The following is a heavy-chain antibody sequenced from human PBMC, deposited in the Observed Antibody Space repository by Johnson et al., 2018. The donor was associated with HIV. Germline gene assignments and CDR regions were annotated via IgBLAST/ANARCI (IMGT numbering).Heavy chain of an antibody. CDR3: ARTLGFGTEDAFDI. J-gene: IGHJ3*02. Sequence: VQLMEYGGGLVQPGGSLRLSCAASGFTFSSYDIHWVRQATGKGLEWVAAIGTTGDTFYPGSVKGRFTISRENAKNSLYLQMNSLRAGDTAVYYCARTLGFGTEDAFDIWGQGTMVTVSS. CDR1: GFTFSSYD. D-gene: IGHD3-10*01. V-gene: IGHV3-13*01. CDR2: IGTTGDT.